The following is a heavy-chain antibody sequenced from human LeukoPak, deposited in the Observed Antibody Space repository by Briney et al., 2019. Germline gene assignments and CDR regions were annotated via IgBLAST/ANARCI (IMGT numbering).Heavy chain of an antibody. D-gene: IGHD6-13*01. CDR2: ISPSATTT. V-gene: IGHV3-48*01. CDR1: AFTFSGYS. CDR3: ARDSSSWNSFDY. Sequence: GGSLRLSCAASAFTFSGYSMNWVRQAPGKGLEWVSYISPSATTTYYADSVRGRFTISRDNSKNTLYLQMNSLRAEDTAVYYCARDSSSWNSFDYWGQGTLVTVSS. J-gene: IGHJ4*02.